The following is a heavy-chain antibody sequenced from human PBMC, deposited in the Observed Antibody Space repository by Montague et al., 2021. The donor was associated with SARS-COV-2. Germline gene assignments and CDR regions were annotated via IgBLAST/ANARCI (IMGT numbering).Heavy chain of an antibody. D-gene: IGHD3-9*01. CDR3: ARGYYDILTGYLDAFDI. J-gene: IGHJ3*02. Sequence: PALVKPTQTLTLTCTFSGFSLSTSGMCVSWIRQPPGKAREWLARIDWDDDKYYSTSRKTRLTISKDTSKNQVVLTMTNMDPVDTATYYCARGYYDILTGYLDAFDIWGQGTMVTVSS. CDR1: GFSLSTSGMC. V-gene: IGHV2-70*11. CDR2: IDWDDDK.